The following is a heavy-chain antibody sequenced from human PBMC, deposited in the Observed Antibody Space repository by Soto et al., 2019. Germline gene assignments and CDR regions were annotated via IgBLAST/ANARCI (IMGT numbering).Heavy chain of an antibody. J-gene: IGHJ6*02. CDR2: ISYDGSNK. Sequence: QVQLVESGGGVVQPGRSLRLSCAASGFTFSSYAMHWVRQAPGKGLEWVAVISYDGSNKYYADSVKGRFTISRDNSKNTLYLQINSLRAEDTAVYYCARDQLAYSSSWYFLHYGMDVWGQGTTVTVSS. D-gene: IGHD6-13*01. CDR1: GFTFSSYA. V-gene: IGHV3-30-3*01. CDR3: ARDQLAYSSSWYFLHYGMDV.